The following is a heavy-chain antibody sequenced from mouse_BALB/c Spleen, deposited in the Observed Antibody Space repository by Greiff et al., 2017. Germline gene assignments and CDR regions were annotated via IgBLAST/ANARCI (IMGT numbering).Heavy chain of an antibody. CDR2: ISSGSSTI. V-gene: IGHV5-17*02. CDR3: ARYYGSSYAMDY. CDR1: GFTFSSFG. D-gene: IGHD1-1*01. J-gene: IGHJ4*01. Sequence: EVQRVESGGGLVQPGGSRKLSCAASGFTFSSFGMHWVRQAPEKGLEWVAYISSGSSTIYYADTVKGRFTISRDNPKNTLFLQMTSLRSEDTAMYYCARYYGSSYAMDYWGQGTSVTVSS.